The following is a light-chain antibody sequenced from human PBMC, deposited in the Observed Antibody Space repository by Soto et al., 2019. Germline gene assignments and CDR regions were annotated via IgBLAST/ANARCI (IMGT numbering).Light chain of an antibody. J-gene: IGLJ2*01. Sequence: QSVLTQPASVSGSPGQSITISCTGTSSYVGSYNLVSWYQQHPGKAPKLMIYEGSKRPSGVSNRFSGSKSGNTASLTISGLQAEDEADYYCCSYAGRSTVVVFGGGTKLTVL. V-gene: IGLV2-23*01. CDR2: EGS. CDR1: SSYVGSYNL. CDR3: CSYAGRSTVVV.